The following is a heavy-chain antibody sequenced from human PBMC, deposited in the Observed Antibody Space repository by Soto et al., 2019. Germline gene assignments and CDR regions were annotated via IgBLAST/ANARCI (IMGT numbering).Heavy chain of an antibody. Sequence: GGSLRLSCAASGFTVSSNYMSWVRQAPGRGLEWVSVIYSGGSTYYADSVKGRFTISRDNSKNTLYLQMNSLRGEDTAVYYCAKDQELRNWNYYYGLDVWGQGTTVTVSS. D-gene: IGHD2-21*01. CDR3: AKDQELRNWNYYYGLDV. J-gene: IGHJ6*02. CDR1: GFTVSSNY. V-gene: IGHV3-53*01. CDR2: IYSGGST.